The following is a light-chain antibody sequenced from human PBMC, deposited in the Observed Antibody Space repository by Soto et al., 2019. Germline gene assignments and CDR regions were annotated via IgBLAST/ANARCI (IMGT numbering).Light chain of an antibody. V-gene: IGLV2-14*01. CDR2: DVS. J-gene: IGLJ2*01. CDR1: SSDVGAYNY. Sequence: QSALTQPASVSGSPGQSITISWTGTSSDVGAYNYVSWYQQHPGKAPKLMIYDVSNRPSGISNRFSGSKSANTASLTISGLQAEDEADYYCSSYTSSSTLVFGGGTQLTVL. CDR3: SSYTSSSTLV.